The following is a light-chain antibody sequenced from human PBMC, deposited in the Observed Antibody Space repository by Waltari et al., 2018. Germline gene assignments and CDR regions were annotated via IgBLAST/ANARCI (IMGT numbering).Light chain of an antibody. CDR2: DVS. J-gene: IGLJ2*01. V-gene: IGLV2-14*03. CDR3: ASYTRSRTLI. CDR1: SNDVGGYNY. Sequence: QSALTQPASVSGSPGQSITISCTGSSNDVGGYNYVSWYQQYPGKAPKVIIHDVSNRPSGVSDRFSGSKSGDTASLTISGLQAEDEADYYCASYTRSRTLIFGAGTKLTVL.